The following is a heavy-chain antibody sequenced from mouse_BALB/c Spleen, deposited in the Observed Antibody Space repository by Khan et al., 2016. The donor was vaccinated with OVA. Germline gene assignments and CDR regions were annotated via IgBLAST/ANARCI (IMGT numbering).Heavy chain of an antibody. CDR2: INSGGSP. V-gene: IGHV5-6-5*01. CDR3: TRLVDY. J-gene: IGHJ4*01. Sequence: LVESGGCLVKPGGSLKLSCAASGFTFSSYAVSWIRQTPEKRLEWVASINSGGSPYYPDSVKGRFTISRDDARNILYLQMSSLWFEDTAMYYCTRLVDYWGQGTSVTVSS. CDR1: GFTFSSYA.